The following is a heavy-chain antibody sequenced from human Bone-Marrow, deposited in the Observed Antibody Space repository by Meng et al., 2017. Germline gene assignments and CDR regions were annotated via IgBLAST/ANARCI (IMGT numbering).Heavy chain of an antibody. J-gene: IGHJ4*02. D-gene: IGHD2-21*02. Sequence: GESLKISCAASGFTFSDYWMLWVRQVPGKGLVWVSRINGDGRITGYADSVRGRFTISRDNAKNTLYLHMNSLGVEDTAIYYCARDLPKPHDGGDKGEYWGQGTLVTVSS. V-gene: IGHV3-74*01. CDR3: ARDLPKPHDGGDKGEY. CDR1: GFTFSDYW. CDR2: INGDGRIT.